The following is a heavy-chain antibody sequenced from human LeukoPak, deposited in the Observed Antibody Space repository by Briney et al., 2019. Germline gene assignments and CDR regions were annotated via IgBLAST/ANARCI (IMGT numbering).Heavy chain of an antibody. CDR1: GGSFSGYY. CDR2: INHSGST. Sequence: SETLSLTCAVYGGSFSGYYWSWIRHPPGKGLEGIGEINHSGSTNYNPSLKSRVTISVDTSKNQFSLKLSSVPAADAAVYYCASGYNFDYWGQGTLVTVSS. CDR3: ASGYNFDY. D-gene: IGHD2-2*02. V-gene: IGHV4-34*01. J-gene: IGHJ4*02.